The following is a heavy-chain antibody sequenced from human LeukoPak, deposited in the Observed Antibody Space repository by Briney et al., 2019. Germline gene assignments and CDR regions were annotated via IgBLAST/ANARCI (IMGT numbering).Heavy chain of an antibody. J-gene: IGHJ4*02. Sequence: GSVKVSCKASGYTFTTYDINWVRQATGQGLEWMGWTNPKSGYTGYAQKFQGRVTMSRDTSTSTAYMELSSLGSEDTAVYYCARVAGSIDYWGQGTLVTVSS. D-gene: IGHD1-26*01. CDR2: TNPKSGYT. CDR1: GYTFTTYD. CDR3: ARVAGSIDY. V-gene: IGHV1-8*01.